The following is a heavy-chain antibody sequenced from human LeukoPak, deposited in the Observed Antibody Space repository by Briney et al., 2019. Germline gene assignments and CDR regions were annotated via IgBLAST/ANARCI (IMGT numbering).Heavy chain of an antibody. CDR3: AKDPYRVIVATGNYLDP. D-gene: IGHD2-21*01. Sequence: PGGSLRLSCAASGFTFSSFSMNWVRQGPGKGLEWISYISNSASSIQYADSVKGRFTISRDNAENSLYLQMNSLRAEDTAVYYCAKDPYRVIVATGNYLDPWGQGTLVTVSS. CDR1: GFTFSSFS. J-gene: IGHJ5*02. CDR2: ISNSASSI. V-gene: IGHV3-48*01.